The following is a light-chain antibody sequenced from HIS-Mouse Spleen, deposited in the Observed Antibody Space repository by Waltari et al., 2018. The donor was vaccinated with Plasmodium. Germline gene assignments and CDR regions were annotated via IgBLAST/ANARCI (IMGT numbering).Light chain of an antibody. CDR2: KDS. CDR3: QSADSSGTYRV. CDR1: ALPKQY. Sequence: SYELTQPPSVSVSPGQTARSTCSGDALPKQYAHWYQQKPGQAPVLGIYKDSERPSGIPERFSGSSSGTTVTLTISGVQAEDEADYYCQSADSSGTYRVFGGGTKLTVL. J-gene: IGLJ2*01. V-gene: IGLV3-25*03.